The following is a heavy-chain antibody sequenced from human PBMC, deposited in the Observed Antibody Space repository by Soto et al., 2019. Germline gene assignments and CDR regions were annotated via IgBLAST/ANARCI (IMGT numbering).Heavy chain of an antibody. J-gene: IGHJ4*02. Sequence: PGGSLRLSCAASGFTFSSYSMNWVRQAPGKGLEWVSYISSSSSTIYYADSVKGRFTISRDNSKNTLYVQMNSLRAEDTAVYYCAKESIGYSSGWERSYYFDYWGQGTLVTVSS. D-gene: IGHD6-19*01. CDR1: GFTFSSYS. CDR3: AKESIGYSSGWERSYYFDY. CDR2: ISSSSSTI. V-gene: IGHV3-48*01.